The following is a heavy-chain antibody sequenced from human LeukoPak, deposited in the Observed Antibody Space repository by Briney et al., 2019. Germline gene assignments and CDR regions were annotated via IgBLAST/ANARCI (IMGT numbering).Heavy chain of an antibody. J-gene: IGHJ5*02. CDR1: GFTFSSYS. D-gene: IGHD3-16*01. CDR2: ISSRSSNI. CDR3: ASSDGGGFDP. Sequence: GGSLRLSCAASGFTFSSYSMNWVRQAPGKGLEWVSYISSRSSNIYYADSVKGRFTISRDNAKNTLYLQMNSLRDEDTAVYYCASSDGGGFDPWGQGTLVTVSS. V-gene: IGHV3-48*02.